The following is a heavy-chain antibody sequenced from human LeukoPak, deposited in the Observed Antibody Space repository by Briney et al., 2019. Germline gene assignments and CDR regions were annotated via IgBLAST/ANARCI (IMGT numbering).Heavy chain of an antibody. CDR3: ARAWGITIWSFVDY. CDR2: IYYSGST. Sequence: PSQTLSLTCTVSGGSISSSSYYWGWIRQPPGKGLEWIGSIYYSGSTYYNPSLKSRVTISVDTSKNQFSLKLSSVTAADTAVYCCARAWGITIWSFVDYWGQGTLVTVSS. J-gene: IGHJ4*02. V-gene: IGHV4-39*07. CDR1: GGSISSSSYY. D-gene: IGHD3-3*01.